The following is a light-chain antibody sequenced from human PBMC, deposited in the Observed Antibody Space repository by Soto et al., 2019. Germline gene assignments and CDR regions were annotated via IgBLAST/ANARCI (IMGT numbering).Light chain of an antibody. Sequence: QSALTQPASVSGSPGQSITISCTGTSSDVGGYNYVSWYQQHPGKAPKLIIYDVSDRPSGVSSRFSGSKSGNAASLTISGLQGEDEANYHCCSYAGNRIFIFGGGTKLTVL. CDR2: DVS. V-gene: IGLV2-14*01. CDR3: CSYAGNRIFI. CDR1: SSDVGGYNY. J-gene: IGLJ2*01.